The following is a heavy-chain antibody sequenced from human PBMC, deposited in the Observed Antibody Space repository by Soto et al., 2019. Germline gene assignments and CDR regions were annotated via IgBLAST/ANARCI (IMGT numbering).Heavy chain of an antibody. J-gene: IGHJ4*02. CDR2: ISGSGGST. CDR1: GFTFSSYA. V-gene: IGHV3-23*01. Sequence: EVQLLESGGGLVQPGGSLRHSCAASGFTFSSYAMSWVRQAPGKGLEWVSAISGSGGSTYYADSVKGRFTISRDNSKNTLYLQMNSLRAEDTAVYYCAKRGDHYGDYHLDYWGQGTLVTVSS. D-gene: IGHD4-17*01. CDR3: AKRGDHYGDYHLDY.